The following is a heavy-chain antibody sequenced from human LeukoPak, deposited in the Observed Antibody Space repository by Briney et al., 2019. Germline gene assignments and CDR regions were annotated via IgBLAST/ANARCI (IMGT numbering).Heavy chain of an antibody. CDR3: ARSRGAGPGAYFDY. Sequence: GGALRLSCAASGFTFSDEYMSWIRQAPGKGLEWVSYISNSGSYTNYADSVKGRYTISRDNAKNSLYLQMNSLRAEDTAVYYCARSRGAGPGAYFDYWGQGTLITVSS. CDR1: GFTFSDEY. D-gene: IGHD6-19*01. V-gene: IGHV3-11*03. J-gene: IGHJ4*02. CDR2: ISNSGSYT.